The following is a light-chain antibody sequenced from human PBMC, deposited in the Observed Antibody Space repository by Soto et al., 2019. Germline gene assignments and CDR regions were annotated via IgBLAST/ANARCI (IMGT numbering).Light chain of an antibody. V-gene: IGKV3-20*01. CDR3: QQYGSSPPST. CDR2: GAS. J-gene: IGKJ5*01. Sequence: EIVMTQSPATLSVSPGERATLSCRASQSVSSNLAWYQQKPGQAPRLLIYGASSRATGIPDRFSGSGSGTDFTLTISRLEPEDFAVYYCQQYGSSPPSTFGQGTRLAIK. CDR1: QSVSSN.